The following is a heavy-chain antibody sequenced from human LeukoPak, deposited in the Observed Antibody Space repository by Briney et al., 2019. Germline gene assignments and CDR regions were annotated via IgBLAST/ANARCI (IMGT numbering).Heavy chain of an antibody. CDR1: GGSISSYY. CDR3: ARDHPSSMITFGEVIGNYAFDI. Sequence: SETLSLTCTVSGGSISSYYWSWIRQPAGKGLEWIGRIYTSGSTNYNPSLKSRVTMSVDTSKNQFTLKLSSVTAADTAVYYCARDHPSSMITFGEVIGNYAFDIWGQGTMVTVPS. CDR2: IYTSGST. D-gene: IGHD3-16*02. J-gene: IGHJ3*02. V-gene: IGHV4-4*07.